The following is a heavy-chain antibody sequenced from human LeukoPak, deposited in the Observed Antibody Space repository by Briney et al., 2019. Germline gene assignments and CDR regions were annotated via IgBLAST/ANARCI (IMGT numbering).Heavy chain of an antibody. V-gene: IGHV4-39*07. CDR2: VYYTGLT. D-gene: IGHD5-24*01. CDR3: AREGRYRYGYNEYHSYMDI. J-gene: IGHJ6*03. CDR1: GGSISSISYF. Sequence: PSETLSLTCSVSGGSISSISYFWGWIRQPPGKGLEWIGTVYYTGLTYSNPSLKSRVTISVDTSKNQFSLKLSSVTAAETAVYYCAREGRYRYGYNEYHSYMDIWGKGTTVTVSS.